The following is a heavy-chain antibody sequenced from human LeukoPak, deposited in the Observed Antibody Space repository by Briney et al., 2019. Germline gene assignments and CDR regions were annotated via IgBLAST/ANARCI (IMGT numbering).Heavy chain of an antibody. Sequence: SETLSLTCTVSGGSISNYYWSWIRQPPGKGLEWLGYIYYSGSTNYSPSLKSRVTISVDTSKNQFSLKLSSVTAADTAVYYCARDYYGSSGPSDAFDIWGQGTMVTVSS. D-gene: IGHD3-22*01. CDR2: IYYSGST. CDR1: GGSISNYY. V-gene: IGHV4-59*12. J-gene: IGHJ3*02. CDR3: ARDYYGSSGPSDAFDI.